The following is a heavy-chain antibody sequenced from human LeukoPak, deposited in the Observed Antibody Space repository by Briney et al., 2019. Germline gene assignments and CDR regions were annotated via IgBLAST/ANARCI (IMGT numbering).Heavy chain of an antibody. CDR2: ISSSSSYI. V-gene: IGHV3-21*01. D-gene: IGHD5-18*01. CDR1: GFTFGSYS. J-gene: IGHJ4*02. CDR3: ARGAMGKFDY. Sequence: GGSLRLSCAASGFTFGSYSMNWVRQAPGKGLEWVSSISSSSSYIYYADSVKGRFTISRDNAKNSLYLQMNSLRAEDTAVYYCARGAMGKFDYWGQGTLVTVSS.